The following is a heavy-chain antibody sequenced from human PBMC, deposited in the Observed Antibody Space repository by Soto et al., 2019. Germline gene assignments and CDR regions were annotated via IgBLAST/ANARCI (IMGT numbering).Heavy chain of an antibody. Sequence: QVRLQESGPGLVKPSETLSLTCTVSRSSISNYFWTWIRQPPGKGLEWIGYISSSGNANYNASLKSRLSISVDTSTNQFSLRVNSVTAADTAVYFCARIGGLGEVSPYFDYWSQGALVTVSS. J-gene: IGHJ4*02. D-gene: IGHD3-16*02. CDR3: ARIGGLGEVSPYFDY. CDR1: RSSISNYF. CDR2: ISSSGNA. V-gene: IGHV4-59*01.